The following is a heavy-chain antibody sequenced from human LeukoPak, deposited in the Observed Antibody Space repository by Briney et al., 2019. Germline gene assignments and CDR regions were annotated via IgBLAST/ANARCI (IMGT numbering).Heavy chain of an antibody. CDR2: ISYDGSNK. Sequence: GGSLRLSCAASGFTFSSYGMHWVRQAPGKGLEWVAVISYDGSNKYYADSVKGRFTISRDNSKNTLYLQMNSLRAEDTAVYYCAKAVGYCSGGSCYYYYYMDVWGKGTTVTVSS. J-gene: IGHJ6*03. V-gene: IGHV3-30*18. CDR1: GFTFSSYG. D-gene: IGHD2-15*01. CDR3: AKAVGYCSGGSCYYYYYMDV.